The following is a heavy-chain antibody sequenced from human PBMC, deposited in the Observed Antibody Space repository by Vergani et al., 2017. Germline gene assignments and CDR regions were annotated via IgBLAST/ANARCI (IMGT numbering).Heavy chain of an antibody. CDR1: GGTFTSYY. J-gene: IGHJ5*02. D-gene: IGHD3-10*01. CDR3: AREVQYYGSGSYRA. V-gene: IGHV1-46*01. Sequence: QVQLVQSGAEVKKPGSSVKVSCKASGGTFTSYYMHWVRQAPGQGLEWMGIINPSGGSTSYAQKFQGRVTMTRDTSTSTVHMERSSLRSEDTAVYYCAREVQYYGSGSYRAWGQGTMVTVSS. CDR2: INPSGGST.